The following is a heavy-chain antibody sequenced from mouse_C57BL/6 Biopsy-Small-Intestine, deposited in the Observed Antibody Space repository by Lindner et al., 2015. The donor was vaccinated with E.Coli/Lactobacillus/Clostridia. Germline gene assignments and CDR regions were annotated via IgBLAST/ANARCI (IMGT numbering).Heavy chain of an antibody. J-gene: IGHJ1*03. CDR2: IRSKSGNYAT. Sequence: VQLQESGGGLVQPEGSLKLSCVASGFTFNSYVMHWVRQVPGKGLEWVARIRSKSGNYATIYADSVKDRFTISRDDSQSMLYLQMNNLKTEDTAMYYCVRSPRGYYWYFDVWGTGTTVTVSS. V-gene: IGHV10-3*01. CDR1: GFTFNSYV. CDR3: VRSPRGYYWYFDV.